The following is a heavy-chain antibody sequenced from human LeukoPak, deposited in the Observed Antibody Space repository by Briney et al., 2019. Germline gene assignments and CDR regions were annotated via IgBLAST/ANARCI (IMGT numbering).Heavy chain of an antibody. CDR1: GGSISSYY. J-gene: IGHJ4*02. D-gene: IGHD2/OR15-2a*01. Sequence: PSETLSLTCSVSGGSISSYYWSWIRQPPGKGLEWIAHIFYSGSTKYNPSLKSRVTMSLDMSESQFSLKLSSVTAADTAVYYCAGTTTYNGRFDYWGQGTLVTVSS. V-gene: IGHV4-59*01. CDR3: AGTTTYNGRFDY. CDR2: IFYSGST.